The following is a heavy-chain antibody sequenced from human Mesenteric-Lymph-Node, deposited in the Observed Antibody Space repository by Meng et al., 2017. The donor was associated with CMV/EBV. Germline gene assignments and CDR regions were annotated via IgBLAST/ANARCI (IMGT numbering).Heavy chain of an antibody. CDR3: ARGVYCSSTSCYFGYYYGMDV. CDR1: GGSFSDYY. Sequence: SETLSLTCAVYGGSFSDYYWSWIRQPPGKGLEWIGYIYYSGSTNYNPSLKSRVTISVDTSKNQFSLRLSSVTAADTAVYYCARGVYCSSTSCYFGYYYGMDVWGQGTTVTVSS. CDR2: IYYSGST. V-gene: IGHV4-59*01. D-gene: IGHD2-2*01. J-gene: IGHJ6*02.